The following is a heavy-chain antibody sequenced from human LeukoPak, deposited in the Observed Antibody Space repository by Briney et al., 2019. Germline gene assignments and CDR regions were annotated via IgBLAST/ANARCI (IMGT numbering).Heavy chain of an antibody. D-gene: IGHD6-19*01. CDR3: ARQVVAVAGTGYFDY. CDR2: IYYSGST. V-gene: IGHV4-39*01. Sequence: SETLSLTCTVSGGSIRSSSYYWGWIRQPPGKGLEWIGSIYYSGSTYYNASLKSRGTISVDTSKNQFSLKLNSVTAADTAVYFCARQVVAVAGTGYFDYWGQGTLVTVSP. CDR1: GGSIRSSSYY. J-gene: IGHJ4*02.